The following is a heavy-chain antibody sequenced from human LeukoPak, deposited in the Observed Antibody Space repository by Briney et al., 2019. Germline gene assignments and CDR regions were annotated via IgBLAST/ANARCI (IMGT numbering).Heavy chain of an antibody. CDR1: GDSFSTYV. Sequence: GASVKVSCKASGDSFSTYVISWVRQAPGQGLEWMGGVIPMVGTANIAQKFQGRVTITADESTSTAYMELRSLRSDDTAVYYCARHVVVVAATPRDYYGMDVWGQGTTVTVSS. V-gene: IGHV1-69*01. D-gene: IGHD2-15*01. J-gene: IGHJ6*02. CDR2: VIPMVGTA. CDR3: ARHVVVVAATPRDYYGMDV.